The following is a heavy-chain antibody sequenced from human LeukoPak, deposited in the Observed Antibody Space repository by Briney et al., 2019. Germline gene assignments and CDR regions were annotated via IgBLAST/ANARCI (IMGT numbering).Heavy chain of an antibody. CDR1: GYTFSSYG. CDR2: ISAYNGNT. D-gene: IGHD6-19*01. V-gene: IGHV1-18*01. Sequence: ASVKVSCKASGYTFSSYGISWVRQAPGQGLEWMGWISAYNGNTNYAQKLQGRVTMTTHTSTSTAYMELRSLRSDDTAVYYCARAGKGSGWPYYFDYWGQGTLVTVSS. CDR3: ARAGKGSGWPYYFDY. J-gene: IGHJ4*02.